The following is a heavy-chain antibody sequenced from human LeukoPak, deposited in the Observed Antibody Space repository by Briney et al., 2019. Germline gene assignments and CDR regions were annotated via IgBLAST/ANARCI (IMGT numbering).Heavy chain of an antibody. V-gene: IGHV4-39*07. CDR3: AREWQYQFDY. Sequence: MSSETLSLTCTVSGGSITNTNYYWAWIRQPPGEGLEWIGSVYHSGITYYTPSLKSRVSISMDTSKNQFSLKVTSVTAADTAVYYCAREWQYQFDYWGQGSLVTVSS. CDR1: GGSITNTNYY. D-gene: IGHD4-11*01. CDR2: VYHSGIT. J-gene: IGHJ4*02.